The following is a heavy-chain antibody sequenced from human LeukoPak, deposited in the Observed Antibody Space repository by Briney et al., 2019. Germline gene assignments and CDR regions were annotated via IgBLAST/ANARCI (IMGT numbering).Heavy chain of an antibody. Sequence: GSLRLSCAASGFTFSSYEMNWVRQAPGKGLEWVSSISSSSNYIYYADSVKGRFTISRDNAKNSLYLQMNSLRAEDTAVYYCARVGLYCSSTSCWDYWGQGTLVTVSS. CDR1: GFTFSSYE. CDR2: ISSSSNYI. J-gene: IGHJ4*02. V-gene: IGHV3-21*01. CDR3: ARVGLYCSSTSCWDY. D-gene: IGHD2-2*01.